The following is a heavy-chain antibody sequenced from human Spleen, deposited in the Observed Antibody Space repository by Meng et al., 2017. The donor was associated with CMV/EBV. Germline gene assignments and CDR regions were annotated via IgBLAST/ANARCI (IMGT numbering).Heavy chain of an antibody. CDR1: GFTFSSYS. Sequence: GESLKISCAASGFTFSSYSMNWVRQAPGKGLEWVSSISSSSSYIYYADSVKGRFTISRDNAKNSLYLQMNSLRAEDTAVYYCARDGDIVVVPAAIRPWGMDVWGQGTTVTVSS. V-gene: IGHV3-21*01. D-gene: IGHD2-2*02. CDR3: ARDGDIVVVPAAIRPWGMDV. CDR2: ISSSSSYI. J-gene: IGHJ6*02.